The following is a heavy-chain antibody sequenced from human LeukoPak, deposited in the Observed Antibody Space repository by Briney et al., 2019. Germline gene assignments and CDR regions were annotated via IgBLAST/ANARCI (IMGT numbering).Heavy chain of an antibody. CDR1: GDSISDYY. CDR2: ADYSGNT. D-gene: IGHD3-22*01. Sequence: PSETLSLTCTVSGDSISDYYWSWIRQPPGKGPEWIAYADYSGNTNYNPSLKNRVTIALDTSKNQFSLKVISVTAADTAVYYCARMAYYHDSSNYLYYFDYWGQGTLVTVSS. V-gene: IGHV4-59*01. CDR3: ARMAYYHDSSNYLYYFDY. J-gene: IGHJ4*02.